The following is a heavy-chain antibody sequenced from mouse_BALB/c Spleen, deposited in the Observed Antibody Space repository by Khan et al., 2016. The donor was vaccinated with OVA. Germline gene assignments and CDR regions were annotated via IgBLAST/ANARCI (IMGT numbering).Heavy chain of an antibody. J-gene: IGHJ2*01. CDR2: INPHIGET. D-gene: IGHD2-1*01. CDR1: GYSFTGYF. Sequence: VQLKQSGPELVKPGASVKISCKASGYSFTGYFMNWVMQRHGKSLEWIGRINPHIGETFYNQKFKDKATLTVDESSSTAYLELRSLASDDSAVYYCARIYRSDFDYWGQGTTLTVSA. V-gene: IGHV1-20*02. CDR3: ARIYRSDFDY.